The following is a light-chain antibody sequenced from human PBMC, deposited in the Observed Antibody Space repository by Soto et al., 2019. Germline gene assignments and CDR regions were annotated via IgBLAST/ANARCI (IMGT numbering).Light chain of an antibody. J-gene: IGLJ1*01. CDR3: SSYSDTNICV. Sequence: SYELTQPPSVSVAPGQTATITCGGDKMQSKSVYWYQQKPGQAPVLVIYDDSGRPSGIPERFSGSNSGDTAALTVSRVEAGDEADYYCSSYSDTNICVFGTGTKVTVL. V-gene: IGLV3-21*02. CDR2: DDS. CDR1: KMQSKS.